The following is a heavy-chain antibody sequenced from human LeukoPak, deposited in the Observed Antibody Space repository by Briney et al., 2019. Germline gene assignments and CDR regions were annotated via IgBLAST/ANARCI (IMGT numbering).Heavy chain of an antibody. J-gene: IGHJ4*02. CDR2: IYHSGST. Sequence: SETLSLTCAVSGYSITSHYYWGWIRQPPGKGLEWIGTIYHSGSTFYSPSLKSRLTISVDTSKNQFSLNLNSVTAADTAVYYCARERAGAVDYWGQGTLVTVSS. D-gene: IGHD1-26*01. CDR1: GYSITSHYY. V-gene: IGHV4-38-2*02. CDR3: ARERAGAVDY.